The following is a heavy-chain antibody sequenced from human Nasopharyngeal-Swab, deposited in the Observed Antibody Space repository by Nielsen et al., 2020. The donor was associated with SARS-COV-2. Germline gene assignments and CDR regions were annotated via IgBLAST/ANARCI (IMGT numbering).Heavy chain of an antibody. D-gene: IGHD6-13*01. Sequence: SETLSLTRTVSGGSISSYYWSWIRQPPGKGLEWIGYIYYSGSTNYNPSLKSRVTISVDTSKNQFSLKLSSVTAADTAVYYCARFGGSSWYGYYFDYWGQGTLVTVSS. CDR3: ARFGGSSWYGYYFDY. CDR1: GGSISSYY. J-gene: IGHJ4*02. CDR2: IYYSGST. V-gene: IGHV4-59*13.